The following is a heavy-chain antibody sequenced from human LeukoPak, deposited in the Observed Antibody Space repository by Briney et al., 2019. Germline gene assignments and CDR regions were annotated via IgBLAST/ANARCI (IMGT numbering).Heavy chain of an antibody. V-gene: IGHV3-21*01. D-gene: IGHD3-9*01. CDR2: ISSSSSYI. J-gene: IGHJ4*02. CDR3: ARASPLELRYFDWLLYTTD. Sequence: GGSLRLSCAASGFTFSSYSMNWVRQAPGKGLEWVSSISSSSSYIYYADSVKGRFTISRDNAKNSLYLQMNSLRAGDTAEYYCARASPLELRYFDWLLYTTDWGQGTLVTVSS. CDR1: GFTFSSYS.